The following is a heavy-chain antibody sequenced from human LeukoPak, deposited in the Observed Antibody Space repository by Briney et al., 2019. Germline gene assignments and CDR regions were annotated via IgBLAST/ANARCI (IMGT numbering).Heavy chain of an antibody. D-gene: IGHD3-9*01. CDR3: ASSTYYDILTGYWHYYYMDV. V-gene: IGHV4-39*07. CDR1: GGSISSSSYY. Sequence: SETLSLTCTVSGGSISSSSYYWGWIRQPPGKGLEWIGSIYYSGSTYYNPSLKSRVTISVDTSKNQFSLKPSSVTAADTAVYYCASSTYYDILTGYWHYYYMDVWGKGTMVTVSS. CDR2: IYYSGST. J-gene: IGHJ6*03.